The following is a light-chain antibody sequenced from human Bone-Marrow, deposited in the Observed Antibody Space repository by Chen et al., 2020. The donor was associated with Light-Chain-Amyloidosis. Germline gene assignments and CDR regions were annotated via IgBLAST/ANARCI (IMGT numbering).Light chain of an antibody. CDR1: QSVSGY. Sequence: EIVLTQSPATLSLSPGERATISCRASQSVSGYLAWYQQKPGQAPRLLIYDSSTRATGCPARFSVSGAGTDFSLTISSLEPEDLAVYYCQQRSNWITFDQGTRLEIK. CDR2: DSS. J-gene: IGKJ5*01. CDR3: QQRSNWIT. V-gene: IGKV3-11*01.